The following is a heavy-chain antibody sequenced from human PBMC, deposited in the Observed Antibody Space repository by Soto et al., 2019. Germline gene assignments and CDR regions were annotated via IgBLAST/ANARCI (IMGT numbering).Heavy chain of an antibody. CDR2: IICSGGST. J-gene: IGHJ5*02. D-gene: IGHD3-10*01. Sequence: PGGSPRLSCAASGFIFSSYAMSWVRQAPGKGLEWVLAIICSGGSTYYADSVKGRFTISRDNSKNTLYLQMNSLRAEDTAVYYCARDQEVYYYGSGSYGFDPWGQGTLVTVSS. CDR3: ARDQEVYYYGSGSYGFDP. CDR1: GFIFSSYA. V-gene: IGHV3-23*01.